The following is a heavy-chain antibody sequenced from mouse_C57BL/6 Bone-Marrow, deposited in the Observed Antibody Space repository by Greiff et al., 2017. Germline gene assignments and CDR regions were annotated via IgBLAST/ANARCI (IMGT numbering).Heavy chain of an antibody. Sequence: QVQLQQPGAELVRPGTSVKLSCKASGYTFTSYWMHWVKQRPGQGLEWIGVIDPSDSYTNYNQKFKGKATLTVDTSSSTAYMQLSSLTSEDSAVYYCASWVGYYGAWFAYWGQGTLVTVSA. CDR2: IDPSDSYT. D-gene: IGHD2-3*01. CDR1: GYTFTSYW. V-gene: IGHV1-59*01. CDR3: ASWVGYYGAWFAY. J-gene: IGHJ3*01.